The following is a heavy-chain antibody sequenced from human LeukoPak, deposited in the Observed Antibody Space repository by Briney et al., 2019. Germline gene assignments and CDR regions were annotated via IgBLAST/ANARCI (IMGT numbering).Heavy chain of an antibody. Sequence: SETLSLTCTVSCGSVSSGSYYWGWIRQPPGKGLEWIGYIYYSGSTNYNPSLKSRVTISVDTSKNQFSLKLSSVTAADTAVYYCASYYDFWSGYYKFDYWGQGTLVTVSS. CDR2: IYYSGST. CDR1: CGSVSSGSYY. V-gene: IGHV4-61*01. D-gene: IGHD3-3*01. CDR3: ASYYDFWSGYYKFDY. J-gene: IGHJ4*02.